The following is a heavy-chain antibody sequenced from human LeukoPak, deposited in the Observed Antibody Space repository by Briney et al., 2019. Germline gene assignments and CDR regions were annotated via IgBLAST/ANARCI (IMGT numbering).Heavy chain of an antibody. J-gene: IGHJ6*03. Sequence: PSETLSLXCTVSGGSISSYYWSWIRQPPGKGLEWIGYIYYSGSTNYNPSLKSRVTISVDTSKNQFSLKLSSVTAADTAVYYCARDRKLVVANYYYYYMDVWGKGTTVTVSS. CDR3: ARDRKLVVANYYYYYMDV. V-gene: IGHV4-59*01. CDR1: GGSISSYY. CDR2: IYYSGST. D-gene: IGHD2-15*01.